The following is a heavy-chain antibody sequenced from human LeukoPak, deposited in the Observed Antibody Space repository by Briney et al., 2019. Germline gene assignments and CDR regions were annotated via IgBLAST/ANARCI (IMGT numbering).Heavy chain of an antibody. CDR3: ARDKQWLVLRYFQH. Sequence: PSETLSLTCTVSGGSISSSSYYWGWIRQPPGKGLEWIGSIYYSGSTYYNPSLKSRVTISVDTSKNQFSLKLSSVTAADTAVYYCARDKQWLVLRYFQHWGQGTLVTVSS. V-gene: IGHV4-39*07. CDR2: IYYSGST. CDR1: GGSISSSSYY. J-gene: IGHJ1*01. D-gene: IGHD6-19*01.